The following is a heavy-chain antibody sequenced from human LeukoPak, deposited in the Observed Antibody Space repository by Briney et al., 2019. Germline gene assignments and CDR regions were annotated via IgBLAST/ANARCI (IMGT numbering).Heavy chain of an antibody. J-gene: IGHJ4*02. CDR1: GFTFSNYW. D-gene: IGHD6-13*01. CDR3: ARDSSWSEFDY. CDR2: ISSSSSYI. Sequence: GGSLRLSCAASGFTFSNYWMNWVRQAPGKGLEWVSSISSSSSYIYYADSVKGRFTISRDNAKNSPYLQMNSLRAEDTAVYYCARDSSWSEFDYWGQGTLVTVSS. V-gene: IGHV3-21*01.